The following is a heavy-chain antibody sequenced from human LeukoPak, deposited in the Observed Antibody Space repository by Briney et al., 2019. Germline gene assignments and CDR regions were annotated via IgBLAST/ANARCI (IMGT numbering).Heavy chain of an antibody. J-gene: IGHJ4*02. CDR3: AKDVYGDYGGLDF. Sequence: PGGSLRLSCAASGFPFSTYAMSWVRQAPGKGLEWVSSIRGSDGSTYYTDSVKGRFAIPRDNSKNTLYLQMNSLRAEDTAVYYCAKDVYGDYGGLDFWGQETLVTVSS. D-gene: IGHD4-17*01. V-gene: IGHV3-23*01. CDR1: GFPFSTYA. CDR2: IRGSDGST.